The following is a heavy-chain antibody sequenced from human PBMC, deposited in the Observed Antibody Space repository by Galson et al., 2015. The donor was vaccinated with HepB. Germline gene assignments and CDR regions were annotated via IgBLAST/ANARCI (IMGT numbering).Heavy chain of an antibody. V-gene: IGHV3-20*04. CDR2: TNWNGGST. D-gene: IGHD3-22*01. Sequence: SLRLSCAASGFTFDDYGMSWVRQAPGKGLEWVSGTNWNGGSTGYADSVKGRFTISRDNAKNSLYLQMNSLRAEDTALYYCARDYRPYYYDSSGYFDYWGQGTLVTVSS. J-gene: IGHJ4*02. CDR3: ARDYRPYYYDSSGYFDY. CDR1: GFTFDDYG.